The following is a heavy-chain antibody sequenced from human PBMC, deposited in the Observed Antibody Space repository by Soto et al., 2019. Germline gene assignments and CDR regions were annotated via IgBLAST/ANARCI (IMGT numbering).Heavy chain of an antibody. V-gene: IGHV1-69*06. CDR1: SAIFSSNT. CDR3: ARGGVATGQFFL. CDR2: ITPVFDTL. J-gene: IGHJ1*01. Sequence: QVQLVQSGTEVKKPGSSVRVSCQASSAIFSSNTISWLRQAPGQGPEWMGGITPVFDTLNYAQKFQGRVTTSANKPTYTAYMEMGCLTSEDTAVYYCARGGVATGQFFLWGQGTQVTVSS. D-gene: IGHD1-1*01.